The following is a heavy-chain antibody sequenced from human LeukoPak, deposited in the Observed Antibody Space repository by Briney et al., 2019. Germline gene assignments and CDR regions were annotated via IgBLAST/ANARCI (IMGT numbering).Heavy chain of an antibody. CDR3: AISSSGYSLFDY. CDR2: IIPIFGTA. V-gene: IGHV1-69*13. Sequence: GASVKVSCKASGGTFSSYAISWVRQAPGQGLEWMGGIIPIFGTANYAQKLQGRVTITADESTSTAYMELSSLRSEDTAVYYCAISSSGYSLFDYWGQGTLVTVSS. J-gene: IGHJ4*02. D-gene: IGHD3-22*01. CDR1: GGTFSSYA.